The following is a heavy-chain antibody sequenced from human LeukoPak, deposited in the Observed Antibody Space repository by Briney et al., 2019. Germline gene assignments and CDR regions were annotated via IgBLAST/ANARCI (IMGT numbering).Heavy chain of an antibody. Sequence: ASVKVSCKTSGYTFTGYYIHWVRQAPGQGLEWMGWINTNTGNPTYAQGFTGRFVFSLDTSVSTAYLQISSLKAEDTAVYYCAREVSQQWLPNYYFDYWGQGTLVTVSS. D-gene: IGHD6-19*01. J-gene: IGHJ4*02. CDR2: INTNTGNP. CDR3: AREVSQQWLPNYYFDY. V-gene: IGHV7-4-1*02. CDR1: GYTFTGYY.